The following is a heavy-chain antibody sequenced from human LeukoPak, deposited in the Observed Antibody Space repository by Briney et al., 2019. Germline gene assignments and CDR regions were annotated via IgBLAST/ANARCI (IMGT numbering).Heavy chain of an antibody. Sequence: AGGSLRLSCAASGFSFSSYWMAWVRQAPGKGLEWVANIKYDGSLKFYGGSVKGRFTISRDNTKNSLYLEMNSVRVDDTALYFCASSHDSSGNDWGQGTMVTVSS. CDR1: GFSFSSYW. D-gene: IGHD3-22*01. CDR2: IKYDGSLK. V-gene: IGHV3-7*01. J-gene: IGHJ4*02. CDR3: ASSHDSSGND.